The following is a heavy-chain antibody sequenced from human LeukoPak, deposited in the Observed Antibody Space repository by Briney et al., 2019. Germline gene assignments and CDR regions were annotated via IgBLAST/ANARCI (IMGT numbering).Heavy chain of an antibody. CDR2: INSDGSTT. V-gene: IGHV3-74*01. D-gene: IGHD2-2*01. J-gene: IGHJ4*02. CDR3: WVPATAGEGDY. CDR1: GFTFDGYW. Sequence: GGSLRLSCAASGFTFDGYWMHWVRQAPGKGLVWVSRINSDGSTTNYADSVMGRFTISRDNAKNTLYLQMDSLTVEDTAVYYCWVPATAGEGDYWGQGTLVTVSS.